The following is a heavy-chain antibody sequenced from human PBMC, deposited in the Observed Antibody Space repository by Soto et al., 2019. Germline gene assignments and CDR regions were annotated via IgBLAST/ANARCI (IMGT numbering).Heavy chain of an antibody. D-gene: IGHD6-13*01. CDR2: INPNSGGT. V-gene: IGHV1-2*04. J-gene: IGHJ6*02. Sequence: ASVKVSCKASGYTFTGYYMHWVRQAPGQGLEWMGWINPNSGGTNYAQKFQGWVTMTRDTSISTAYMELSRLRSDDTAVYYCARSYPNSSSWRDYYYYYGMDVWGQGTTVTVSS. CDR3: ARSYPNSSSWRDYYYYYGMDV. CDR1: GYTFTGYY.